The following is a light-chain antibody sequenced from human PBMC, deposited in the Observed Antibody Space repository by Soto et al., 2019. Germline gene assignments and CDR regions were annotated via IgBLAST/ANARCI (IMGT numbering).Light chain of an antibody. V-gene: IGKV3-20*01. Sequence: EIVLTQSPGTLSLSPGERATLSCRASQRISSYLTWYQQTPGQAPRLLIYGASSRATGIPDRFSGSGSGTDFTLTISRLEPEDFAVYYCQQYGSSPYTFGQGTKLEIK. CDR2: GAS. CDR1: QRISSY. CDR3: QQYGSSPYT. J-gene: IGKJ2*01.